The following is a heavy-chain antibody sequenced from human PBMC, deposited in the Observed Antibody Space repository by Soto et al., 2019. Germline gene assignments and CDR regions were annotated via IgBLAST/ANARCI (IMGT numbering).Heavy chain of an antibody. Sequence: GGSLRLSCAASGFTLSSNYMSWVRQAPGKGLEWVSVIYSGGSTYYADSVKGRFTISRDNSKNTLYLQMNSLRAEDTAVYYCARTARGGYSGFYGMDVWGQGTTVTVSS. CDR2: IYSGGST. V-gene: IGHV3-53*01. CDR3: ARTARGGYSGFYGMDV. D-gene: IGHD5-12*01. J-gene: IGHJ6*02. CDR1: GFTLSSNY.